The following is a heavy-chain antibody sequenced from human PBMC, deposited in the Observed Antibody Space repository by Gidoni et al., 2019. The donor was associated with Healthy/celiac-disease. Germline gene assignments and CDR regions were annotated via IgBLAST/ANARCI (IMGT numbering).Heavy chain of an antibody. CDR2: IYYSGST. D-gene: IGHD2-21*02. CDR3: ARDSPGPAYCGGDCYRSGAFDI. Sequence: QVQLQESGPGLVKPSETLSLTCTVSGGSISSYYWSWIRQPPGKGLEWIGYIYYSGSTNYNPSLKSRVTISVDTSKNQFSLKLSSVTAADTAVYYCARDSPGPAYCGGDCYRSGAFDIWGQGTMVTVSS. J-gene: IGHJ3*02. V-gene: IGHV4-59*01. CDR1: GGSISSYY.